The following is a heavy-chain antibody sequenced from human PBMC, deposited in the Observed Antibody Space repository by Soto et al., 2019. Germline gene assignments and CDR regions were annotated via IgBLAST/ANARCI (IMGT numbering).Heavy chain of an antibody. CDR1: GASIRSGGYY. CDR3: ARIEMASIK. Sequence: SETLSLTCSVSGASIRSGGYYWSWLRQSPGKGLEWIGHIYYTGSTFYSPSLKSRLTISLDTSRNQFSLDLRSVTAADTAMYYCARIEMASIKWGRGTLVTVSS. V-gene: IGHV4-31*03. CDR2: IYYTGST. J-gene: IGHJ4*02.